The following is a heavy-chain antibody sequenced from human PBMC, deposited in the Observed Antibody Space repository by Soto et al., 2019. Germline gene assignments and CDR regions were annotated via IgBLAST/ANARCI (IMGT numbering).Heavy chain of an antibody. CDR1: GFTFSSYG. CDR3: ARDDTDIVLVPAATGVWYYYYGMDV. V-gene: IGHV3-33*01. CDR2: IWYDGSNK. D-gene: IGHD2-2*01. J-gene: IGHJ6*02. Sequence: QVQLVESGGGVVQPGRSLRLSCAASGFTFSSYGMHWVRQAPGKGLEWVAVIWYDGSNKYYADSVKGRFTISRDNSKNSLYLQMNSLRAEDTAVYYCARDDTDIVLVPAATGVWYYYYGMDVWGQGTTVPVSS.